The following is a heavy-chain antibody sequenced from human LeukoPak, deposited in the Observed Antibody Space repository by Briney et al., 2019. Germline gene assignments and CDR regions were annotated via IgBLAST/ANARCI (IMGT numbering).Heavy chain of an antibody. J-gene: IGHJ6*03. CDR2: IIPIFGTA. V-gene: IGHV1-69*13. Sequence: GSSVKVSCKASGGTFSSYAISWVRQAPGQGLEWMGGIIPIFGTANYAQKFQGRVTITADESTSTAYMELSSLRSEDTAVYYCARHKTYYYGSGSYLRRCYYMDVWGKGTTVTISS. CDR1: GGTFSSYA. D-gene: IGHD3-10*01. CDR3: ARHKTYYYGSGSYLRRCYYMDV.